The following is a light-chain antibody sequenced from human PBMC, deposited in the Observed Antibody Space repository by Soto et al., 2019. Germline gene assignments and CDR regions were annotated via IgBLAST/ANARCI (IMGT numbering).Light chain of an antibody. V-gene: IGKV3-11*01. Sequence: EIVLTQSPATLSLSPGERATLSCMASHSVNSYLAWYQHKPGQAPRLLIYDASNRAAGIPVRFSGSGSGTDFPLTISSLEPEDFAIYYCQQRKYWPPLTFGGGTKVEIK. CDR2: DAS. CDR1: HSVNSY. CDR3: QQRKYWPPLT. J-gene: IGKJ4*01.